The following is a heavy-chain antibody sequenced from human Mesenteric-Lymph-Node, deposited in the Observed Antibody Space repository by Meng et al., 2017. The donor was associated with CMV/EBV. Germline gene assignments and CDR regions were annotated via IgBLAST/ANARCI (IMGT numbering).Heavy chain of an antibody. V-gene: IGHV4-34*01. D-gene: IGHD3-3*01. Sequence: VYGGSFSGYYWSWIRQPPGKGLEWIGEINHSGSTNYNPSLKSRVTISVDTSKNQSSLKLSSVTAADTAVYYCARDFGVATTSGRFDPWGQGTLVTVSS. J-gene: IGHJ5*02. CDR1: GGSFSGYY. CDR3: ARDFGVATTSGRFDP. CDR2: INHSGST.